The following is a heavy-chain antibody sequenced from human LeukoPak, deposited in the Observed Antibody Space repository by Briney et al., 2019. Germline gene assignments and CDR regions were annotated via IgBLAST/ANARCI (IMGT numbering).Heavy chain of an antibody. CDR2: ISSSGSTI. D-gene: IGHD3-16*01. Sequence: PGGSLRLSCAASGFTFSSYWMSWVRQAPGKGLEWVSYISSSGSTIYYADSVKGRFTISRDNAKNSLYLQMNSLRAEDTAVYYCATVRGYYFDYWGQGTLVTVSS. CDR1: GFTFSSYW. J-gene: IGHJ4*02. V-gene: IGHV3-48*04. CDR3: ATVRGYYFDY.